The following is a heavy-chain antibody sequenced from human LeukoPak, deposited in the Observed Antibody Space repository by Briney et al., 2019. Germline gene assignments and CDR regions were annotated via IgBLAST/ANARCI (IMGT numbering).Heavy chain of an antibody. CDR1: GGSISSYY. D-gene: IGHD5-18*01. V-gene: IGHV4-59*01. Sequence: PSETLSLTCTVSGGSISSYYWSWIRQPPGKGLEWIGYIYYSGSTNYNPSLMSRVTISVDTSKDQFSLKLSSVTAADTAVYYCAREGYSYGIYYFDYWGQGTLVTVSS. J-gene: IGHJ4*02. CDR3: AREGYSYGIYYFDY. CDR2: IYYSGST.